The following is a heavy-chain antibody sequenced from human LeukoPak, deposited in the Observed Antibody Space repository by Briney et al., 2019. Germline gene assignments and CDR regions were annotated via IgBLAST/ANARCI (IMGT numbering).Heavy chain of an antibody. D-gene: IGHD6-19*01. Sequence: PSETLSLTCAVYGGSFSGYYWSWIRQPPGKGLEWIGEINHSGSTNYNPSLKSRVTISVDTSKNQFSLKLSSVTAADTAVYYCARAFAPYSSGWWPQQSPRSYYFDYWGQGTLVTVSS. CDR1: GGSFSGYY. CDR3: ARAFAPYSSGWWPQQSPRSYYFDY. V-gene: IGHV4-34*01. J-gene: IGHJ4*02. CDR2: INHSGST.